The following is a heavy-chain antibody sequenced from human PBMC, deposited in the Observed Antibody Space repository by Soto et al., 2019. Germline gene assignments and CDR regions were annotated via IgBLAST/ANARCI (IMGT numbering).Heavy chain of an antibody. D-gene: IGHD6-25*01. V-gene: IGHV3-23*01. CDR1: GFTFDNFA. Sequence: GGSLRLSCTPSGFTFDNFAMHWVRQAPGKGLEWVSSISASGATTYYADSVRGRFTISRDHSKNTLYLQMSSLRAEDTAVYFCAKGESSGGWSELHYWGQGTLVTVSS. CDR3: AKGESSGGWSELHY. J-gene: IGHJ4*02. CDR2: ISASGATT.